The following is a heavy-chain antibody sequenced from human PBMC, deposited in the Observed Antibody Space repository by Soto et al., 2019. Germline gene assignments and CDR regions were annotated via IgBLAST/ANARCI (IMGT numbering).Heavy chain of an antibody. CDR1: GDPFSTHA. CDR2: IIPIFHPR. J-gene: IGHJ4*02. D-gene: IGHD3-22*01. Sequence: SVNVSCKASGDPFSTHARSCVRQAPRQGLEWMGGIIPIFHPRTYAQKFQGGVTISADKSTKTGYMELSSLTSEDTAVYYCARSSTTYYYQSSPYWPDKELDIWGQGTLVTVSS. CDR3: ARSSTTYYYQSSPYWPDKELDI. V-gene: IGHV1-69*06.